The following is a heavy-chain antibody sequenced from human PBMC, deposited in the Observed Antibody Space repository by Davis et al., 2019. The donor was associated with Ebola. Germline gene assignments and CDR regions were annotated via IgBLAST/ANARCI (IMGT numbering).Heavy chain of an antibody. D-gene: IGHD5-18*01. CDR1: GFTFSSYA. J-gene: IGHJ4*02. Sequence: GESLKISCAASGFTFSSYAMSWVRQTPGKGLEWVSAISGSGASTQYADSVKGRFTISRDNSKNTLYLQMNSLRVEDTAVYYCAKDARSGYSYGYEMDYWGQGTLVTVSS. CDR3: AKDARSGYSYGYEMDY. CDR2: ISGSGAST. V-gene: IGHV3-23*01.